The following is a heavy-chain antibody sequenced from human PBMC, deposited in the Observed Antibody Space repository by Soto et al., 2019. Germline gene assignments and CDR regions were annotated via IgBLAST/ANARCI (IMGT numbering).Heavy chain of an antibody. J-gene: IGHJ6*02. V-gene: IGHV1-18*04. Sequence: QVQLVQSGGEVTKPGASVKVSCKPSGYTFTSYGVSWVRQAPGQGLEWVGWISVYTGNTKQAQKFQDRVTLTTEASTGTASLELRTLRSDDTAVYYCARDRCTTDRCYTHHSAVWGQGTTVTVSS. D-gene: IGHD2-8*01. CDR2: ISVYTGNT. CDR1: GYTFTSYG. CDR3: ARDRCTTDRCYTHHSAV.